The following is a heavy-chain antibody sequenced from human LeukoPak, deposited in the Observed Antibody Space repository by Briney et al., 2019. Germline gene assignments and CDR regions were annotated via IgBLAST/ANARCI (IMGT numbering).Heavy chain of an antibody. J-gene: IGHJ3*02. CDR3: ARLDRIVVVITIPDAFDI. V-gene: IGHV4-38-2*02. CDR1: GYSISSGYY. CDR2: IYHSGST. Sequence: SETLSLTCTVSGYSISSGYYWGWIRQPPGKGLEWIGSIYHSGSTYYNPSLKSRVTISVDTSKNQFSLKLSSVTAADTAVYYCARLDRIVVVITIPDAFDIWGQGTMVTVSS. D-gene: IGHD3-22*01.